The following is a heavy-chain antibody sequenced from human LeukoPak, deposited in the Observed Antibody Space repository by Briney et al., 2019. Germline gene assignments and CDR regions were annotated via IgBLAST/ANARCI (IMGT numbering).Heavy chain of an antibody. D-gene: IGHD3-3*02. CDR1: GGSISSYY. V-gene: IGHV4-59*01. J-gene: IGHJ3*02. Sequence: NPSETLSLTCTVSGGSISSYYWSWIRQPPGKGLEWIGYIYYSGSTNYNPSLKSRVTISVDTSKNQFSLKLSSVTAADTAVYYCASGDIFVSPPPYAFDIWGQGTMVTVSS. CDR2: IYYSGST. CDR3: ASGDIFVSPPPYAFDI.